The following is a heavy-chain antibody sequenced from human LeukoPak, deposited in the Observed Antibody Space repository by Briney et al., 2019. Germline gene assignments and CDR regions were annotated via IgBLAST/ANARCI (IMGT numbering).Heavy chain of an antibody. CDR2: ISPSGDIT. V-gene: IGHV3-23*01. J-gene: IGHJ4*02. CDR1: GFTFSSYG. Sequence: GGCLRLSCAASGFTFSSYGMSWVRQAPGKGLEWVSGISPSGDITYYADSVKGRFTISRDNSKNTLYLEVISLTAEDTAVYYCAKDDAWLRFGEWSQGTLVTVSS. CDR3: AKDDAWLRFGE. D-gene: IGHD3-10*01.